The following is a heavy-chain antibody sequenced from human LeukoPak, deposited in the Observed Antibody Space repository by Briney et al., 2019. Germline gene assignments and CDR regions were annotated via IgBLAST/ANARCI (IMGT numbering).Heavy chain of an antibody. Sequence: ASVKVSCKASGYTFTGYYMHWVRQAPGQGLEWMGWINPNSGGTNYAQKFQGRVTMTRDTSISTAYMELSRLRSDDPAVYYCARVSRVCGDYLDYWGQGTLVTVSS. J-gene: IGHJ4*02. V-gene: IGHV1-2*02. CDR1: GYTFTGYY. D-gene: IGHD2-8*01. CDR3: ARVSRVCGDYLDY. CDR2: INPNSGGT.